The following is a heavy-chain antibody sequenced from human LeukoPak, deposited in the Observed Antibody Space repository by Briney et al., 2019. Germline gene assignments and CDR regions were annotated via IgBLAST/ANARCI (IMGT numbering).Heavy chain of an antibody. J-gene: IGHJ4*02. D-gene: IGHD5-18*01. CDR1: GFTFSSYW. CDR2: INSDGSTT. Sequence: GGSLRLSCVASGFTFSSYWMHWVRQAPGEGLVWVSRINSDGSTTTYADSVKGRFTISRDNAKNSLYLQMNSLRAEDTAVYYCAALDTAMVTSGGYWGQGTLVTVSS. V-gene: IGHV3-74*01. CDR3: AALDTAMVTSGGY.